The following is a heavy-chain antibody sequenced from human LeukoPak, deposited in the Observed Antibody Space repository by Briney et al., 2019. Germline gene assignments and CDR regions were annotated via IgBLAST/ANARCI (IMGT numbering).Heavy chain of an antibody. CDR1: GFMFSRLG. V-gene: IGHV3-33*06. J-gene: IGHJ6*03. Sequence: GGSLRLSCAASGFMFSRLGMQWVRQAPGEGLEWVAMIWHDGSVEEYADSVKGRFTVSRDNSQNTLYLQMNSLRDDDTTVYYCAKEGDQFRGYLDAWGKGTTVTVSS. CDR3: AKEGDQFRGYLDA. CDR2: IWHDGSVE. D-gene: IGHD3-16*01.